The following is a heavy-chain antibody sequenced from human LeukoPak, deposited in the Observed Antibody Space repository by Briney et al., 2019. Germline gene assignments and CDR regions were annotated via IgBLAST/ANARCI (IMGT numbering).Heavy chain of an antibody. CDR3: ARSEEQPPSYYYYMDV. V-gene: IGHV3-21*01. Sequence: GGSLRLSCAASGFTFSSYSMNWVRQAPGKGLEWVSSISSSSSYIYYADSVKGRFTISRDNAKNSLYLQMNSLRAEDTAVYYCARSEEQPPSYYYYMDVWGKGTTVTVSS. CDR1: GFTFSSYS. D-gene: IGHD1/OR15-1a*01. J-gene: IGHJ6*03. CDR2: ISSSSSYI.